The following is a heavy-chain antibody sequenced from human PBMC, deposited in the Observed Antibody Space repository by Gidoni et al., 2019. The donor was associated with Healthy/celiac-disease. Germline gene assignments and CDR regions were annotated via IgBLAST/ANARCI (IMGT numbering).Heavy chain of an antibody. J-gene: IGHJ6*02. CDR1: GFTLGSSW. CDR3: ARDVDV. V-gene: IGHV3-7*01. CDR2: IKQDGSEK. Sequence: EVQLVASAGGLVQPGGSLRLSCAASGFTLGSSWMRWVRQAPGKGLEGGANIKQDGSEKYYVDSVKGRFTISRDNAKNSLYLQMNSLRAEDTAVYYCARDVDVWGQGTTVTVSS.